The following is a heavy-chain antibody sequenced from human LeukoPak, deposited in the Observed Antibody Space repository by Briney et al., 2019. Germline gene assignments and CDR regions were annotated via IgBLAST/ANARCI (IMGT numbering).Heavy chain of an antibody. D-gene: IGHD6-13*01. CDR1: GGSFSGYY. Sequence: SETLSLTCAVYGGSFSGYYWSWIRQPPGKGLEWIGEINHSGSTNYNPSLKSRVTISVDTSKNQFSLKLSSVTAADTAVYYCARGSLGIIAAAGIDIWGQGTMVTVSS. J-gene: IGHJ3*02. CDR3: ARGSLGIIAAAGIDI. CDR2: INHSGST. V-gene: IGHV4-34*01.